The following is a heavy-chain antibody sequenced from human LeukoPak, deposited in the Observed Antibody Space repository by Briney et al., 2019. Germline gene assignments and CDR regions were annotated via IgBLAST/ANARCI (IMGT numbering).Heavy chain of an antibody. CDR1: GYTFTSYG. D-gene: IGHD2-21*02. CDR3: ARPLGGDYGPGYFDY. CDR2: ISAYNGNT. J-gene: IGHJ4*02. V-gene: IGHV1-18*01. Sequence: GASVKVSCKASGYTFTSYGISWVRQAPGQGLEWMGWISAYNGNTNYAQKLQGRVTMTTDTSTSTAYMELSSLRSEDTAVYYCARPLGGDYGPGYFDYWGQGTLVTVSS.